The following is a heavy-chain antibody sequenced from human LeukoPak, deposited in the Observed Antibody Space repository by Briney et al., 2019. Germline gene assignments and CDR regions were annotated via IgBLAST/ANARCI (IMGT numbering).Heavy chain of an antibody. Sequence: GRSLRLSCAASGFTFSNYGMHWVRQTPGKGLDWGAVIWHDGSIKYYADSVRGRFTISRDNSMNTVYLQMNSLRAEDTAVYYCAKVRQFTAATGTGLDYWGQGTLVTVSS. V-gene: IGHV3-33*03. J-gene: IGHJ4*02. CDR3: AKVRQFTAATGTGLDY. CDR2: IWHDGSIK. D-gene: IGHD6-13*01. CDR1: GFTFSNYG.